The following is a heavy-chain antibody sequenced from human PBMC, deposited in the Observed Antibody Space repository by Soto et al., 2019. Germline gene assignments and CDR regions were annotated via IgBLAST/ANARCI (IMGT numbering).Heavy chain of an antibody. D-gene: IGHD3-22*01. J-gene: IGHJ4*02. Sequence: HPGGSLRLSCAASGFDVSNTDMSWVRQAPGKGLEWVSVIYSGGYTNYADSVKGRFIVSRDSPKNTLYLQMDSLRAEDTAVYYCAREAIIVIAAPEYYFDYWGQGTLVTVPQ. V-gene: IGHV3-66*01. CDR2: IYSGGYT. CDR1: GFDVSNTD. CDR3: AREAIIVIAAPEYYFDY.